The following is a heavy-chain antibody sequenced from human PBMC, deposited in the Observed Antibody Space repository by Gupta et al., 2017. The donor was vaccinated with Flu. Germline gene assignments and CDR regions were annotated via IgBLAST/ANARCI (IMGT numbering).Heavy chain of an antibody. Sequence: EVQLVESGGDLVQPGRSLRLSCTASGFTFGATAMNWVRLAPGRGLEWVGFIRGNPYGGATEYAASVKGRFTISRDDSKSIAYLQMNSLKTEDTAVYYCTRVNGYCSSTSCRTIWFDPWGQGTLVTVSS. CDR1: GFTFGATA. D-gene: IGHD2-2*03. CDR3: TRVNGYCSSTSCRTIWFDP. J-gene: IGHJ5*02. CDR2: IRGNPYGGAT. V-gene: IGHV3-49*04.